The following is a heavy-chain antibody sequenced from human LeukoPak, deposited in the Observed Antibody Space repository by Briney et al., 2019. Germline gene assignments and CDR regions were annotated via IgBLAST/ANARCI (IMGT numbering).Heavy chain of an antibody. D-gene: IGHD1-26*01. CDR3: ARWGAPRGFDI. Sequence: SQTLSLTCTVSAGSISSGTHYWSWIRQHPGXXXXXIGYIYXXGXTXXNXSLKSRVSISVNTSKNQFSLKLSSVTAADTAVYYCARWGAPRGFDIWGQGTMVTVSS. V-gene: IGHV4-31*03. CDR1: AGSISSGTHY. CDR2: IYXXGXT. J-gene: IGHJ3*02.